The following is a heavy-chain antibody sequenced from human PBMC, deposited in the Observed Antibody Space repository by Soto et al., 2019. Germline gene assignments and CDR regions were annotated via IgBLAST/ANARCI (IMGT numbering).Heavy chain of an antibody. Sequence: QVQLVQSGAEVKKPGASVKVSCKASGYTFTSYAMHWVRQAPGQRLEWMGWINAGNGNTKYSQKFQGRVTITRDTSASTAYMELSSLRSEDTAVYDCASSGSYYNAQAYWVQGTLDTVSS. CDR3: ASSGSYYNAQAY. D-gene: IGHD3-10*01. CDR2: INAGNGNT. J-gene: IGHJ4*02. CDR1: GYTFTSYA. V-gene: IGHV1-3*01.